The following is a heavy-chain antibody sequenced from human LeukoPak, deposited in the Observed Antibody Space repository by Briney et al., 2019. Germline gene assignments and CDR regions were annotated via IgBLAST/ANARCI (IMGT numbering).Heavy chain of an antibody. D-gene: IGHD6-19*01. Sequence: ASVKVSCKASGYTFTGYYMHWARQPPGQGREWMGWINPNSGGTNYAQKCQGRVTMTRHTSISTAYMELSRLRSDDTAVYYCARDRGIAVAGTIVWYYYYGMDVWGQGTTVTVSS. CDR1: GYTFTGYY. CDR3: ARDRGIAVAGTIVWYYYYGMDV. CDR2: INPNSGGT. V-gene: IGHV1-2*02. J-gene: IGHJ6*02.